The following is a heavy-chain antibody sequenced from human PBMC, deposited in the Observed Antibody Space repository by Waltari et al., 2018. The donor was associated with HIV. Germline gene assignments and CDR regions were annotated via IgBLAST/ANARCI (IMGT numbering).Heavy chain of an antibody. CDR1: GGSISSSSYY. D-gene: IGHD1-7*01. J-gene: IGHJ3*02. Sequence: QLQLQESGPGLVKPSETLSLTCPVSGGSISSSSYYWRRLRQPPGKGLEWIGSIYYSGSTYYNPSLKSRVTISVDTSKNQFSLKLSSVTAADTAMYYCARRYNWNYVVAFDIWGQGTMVTVSS. CDR2: IYYSGST. CDR3: ARRYNWNYVVAFDI. V-gene: IGHV4-39*01.